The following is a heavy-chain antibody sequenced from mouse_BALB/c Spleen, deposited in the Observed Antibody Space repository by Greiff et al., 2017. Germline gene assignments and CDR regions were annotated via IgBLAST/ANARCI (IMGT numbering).Heavy chain of an antibody. V-gene: IGHV1-9*01. D-gene: IGHD2-4*01. Sequence: VKLQESGAELMKPGASVKISCTATGYTFSSYWIEWVKQRPGHGLEWIGEILPGSGSTNYNEKFKGKATFTADTSSNTAYMQLSSLTSEDSAVYDCARIYDYGGPWFAYWGQGTLVTVSA. CDR1: GYTFSSYW. CDR2: ILPGSGST. J-gene: IGHJ3*01. CDR3: ARIYDYGGPWFAY.